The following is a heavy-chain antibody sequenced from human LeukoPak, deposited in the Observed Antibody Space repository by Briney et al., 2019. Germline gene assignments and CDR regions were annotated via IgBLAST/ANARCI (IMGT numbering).Heavy chain of an antibody. CDR2: ISGSGGSI. J-gene: IGHJ4*02. CDR1: GFTFSSYA. Sequence: GSLRVSCAASGFTFSSYAMSWVRQAPGKGLEWVSAISGSGGSIYYADSVKGRFTISRDNSKNTLYLQMNSLRAEDTAVYYCAKVGAYYYDSSGYYTDCGQGTLVTVSS. D-gene: IGHD3-22*01. CDR3: AKVGAYYYDSSGYYTD. V-gene: IGHV3-23*01.